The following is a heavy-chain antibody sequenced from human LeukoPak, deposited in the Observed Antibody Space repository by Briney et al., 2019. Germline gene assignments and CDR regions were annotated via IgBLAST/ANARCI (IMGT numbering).Heavy chain of an antibody. CDR2: IRFDGSNK. Sequence: GGSLRLSCAASRFTFSTYGIHWVRQAPGKGLEWVAFIRFDGSNKYYADSVKGRFTVSRDNSRNTVYLQMNSLRADDTAVYYCAKDLSEYCSGGTCYPLDYWGQGTLVTVSS. J-gene: IGHJ4*02. CDR1: RFTFSTYG. CDR3: AKDLSEYCSGGTCYPLDY. D-gene: IGHD2-15*01. V-gene: IGHV3-30*02.